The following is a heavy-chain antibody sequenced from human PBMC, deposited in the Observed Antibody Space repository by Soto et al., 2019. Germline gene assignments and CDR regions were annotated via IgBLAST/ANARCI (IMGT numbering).Heavy chain of an antibody. J-gene: IGHJ4*02. CDR2: MNPNSGNT. CDR1: GNTFTSYD. Sequence: QVQLVQSGAEVTKPGASVKVSCKASGNTFTSYDINWVRQTYEQVLEWMGWMNPNSGNTGYAQTFQGRVTMTRNTSISTAYMELSSLRFEDTAVYYCARETGTHYYWGQGTLVTVSS. D-gene: IGHD1-7*01. CDR3: ARETGTHYY. V-gene: IGHV1-8*01.